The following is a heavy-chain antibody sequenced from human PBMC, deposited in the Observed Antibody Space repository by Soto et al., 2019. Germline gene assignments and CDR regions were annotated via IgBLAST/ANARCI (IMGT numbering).Heavy chain of an antibody. CDR1: GASIPYGGYS. CDR2: ISHLENT. CDR3: ARGGGYDPFDY. Sequence: QLQLHQSGSGLVKASQTLSLTCTFSGASIPYGGYSWSWIRQPAGKGLEWIGYISHLENTFYNPSFQSRLTLSRDRSKNQFSLKLASMTAADTAVYYCARGGGYDPFDYWGQGTLVTVAS. D-gene: IGHD5-12*01. J-gene: IGHJ4*02. V-gene: IGHV4-30-2*01.